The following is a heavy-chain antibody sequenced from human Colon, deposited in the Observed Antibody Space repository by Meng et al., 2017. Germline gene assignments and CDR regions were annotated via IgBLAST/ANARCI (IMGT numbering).Heavy chain of an antibody. CDR1: GFSFTTWG. D-gene: IGHD2-2*01. J-gene: IGHJ4*02. Sequence: QVQLVESGGGVVQPGTSLRLSRAASGFSFTTWGMHWVRQAPGKGLEWVGVIGHTGERTYYRDSLKGRFTISRDNSKNTLYLQMNNPRAEDTAVYYCVRDLGMGKYADYWGQGALVTVSS. CDR3: VRDLGMGKYADY. CDR2: IGHTGERT. V-gene: IGHV3-33*01.